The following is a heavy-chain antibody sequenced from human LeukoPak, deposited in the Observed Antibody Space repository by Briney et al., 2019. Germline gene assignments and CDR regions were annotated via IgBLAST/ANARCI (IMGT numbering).Heavy chain of an antibody. Sequence: PGGSLRLSCAASGFTFSSYGMSWVRQAPGKGLEWVSGISGLGDNTYYVDSVKGRFTISRDNAKNTQYLQIDSLRVEDTAVYYCARSLRSPRYCIDDTCYFDYWGQGTPVTVSS. J-gene: IGHJ4*02. CDR2: ISGLGDNT. CDR1: GFTFSSYG. V-gene: IGHV3-23*01. CDR3: ARSLRSPRYCIDDTCYFDY. D-gene: IGHD2-15*01.